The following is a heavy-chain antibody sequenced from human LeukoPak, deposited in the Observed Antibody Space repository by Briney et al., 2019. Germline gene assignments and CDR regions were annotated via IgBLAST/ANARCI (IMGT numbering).Heavy chain of an antibody. CDR2: TRYDGSNK. J-gene: IGHJ6*02. Sequence: GGSLRLSCAASGFTFSSYGMHWVRQAPGKGLEWVAGTRYDGSNKNYADSVKGRFTISRDNPNNTLYLQVSSLRAEDTAVYYCARDRYSIDWYGVDVWGQGTTVTVSS. V-gene: IGHV3-33*08. CDR3: ARDRYSIDWYGVDV. CDR1: GFTFSSYG. D-gene: IGHD6-19*01.